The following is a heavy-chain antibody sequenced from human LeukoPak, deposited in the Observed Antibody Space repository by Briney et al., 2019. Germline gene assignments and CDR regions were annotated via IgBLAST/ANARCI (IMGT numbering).Heavy chain of an antibody. CDR3: ARAPYSSGWTDAFDI. J-gene: IGHJ3*02. Sequence: GGSLRLSCAASGFTVSSNYMSWVRQAPGKGLEWVSVIYSGGSTYYADSVKGRFTISRDNSKNTLYLQMNSLRAEDTAVYYCARAPYSSGWTDAFDIWGQGTMVTVSS. D-gene: IGHD6-19*01. CDR2: IYSGGST. V-gene: IGHV3-66*01. CDR1: GFTVSSNY.